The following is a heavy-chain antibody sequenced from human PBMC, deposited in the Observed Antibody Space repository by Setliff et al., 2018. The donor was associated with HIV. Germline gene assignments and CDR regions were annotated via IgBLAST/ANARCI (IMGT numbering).Heavy chain of an antibody. D-gene: IGHD2-2*01. CDR1: GFTFSTYA. Sequence: LSLSCAASGFTFSTYAMSWVRQAPGKGLEWVSDISGIGSEKYYVDSVKGRFTISRDNAKNSLFLQMNSLRAEDTAVYYCAREYCNSTSCYGYSGDYWGQGTLVTVSS. J-gene: IGHJ4*02. CDR2: ISGIGSEK. CDR3: AREYCNSTSCYGYSGDY. V-gene: IGHV3-7*01.